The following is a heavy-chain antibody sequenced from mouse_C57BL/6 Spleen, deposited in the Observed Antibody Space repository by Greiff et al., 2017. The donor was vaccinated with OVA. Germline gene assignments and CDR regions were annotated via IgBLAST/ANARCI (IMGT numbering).Heavy chain of an antibody. CDR2: IYPGSGNT. Sequence: VKLMESGPELVKPGASVKISCKASGYSFTSYYIHWVKQRPGQGLEWIGWIYPGSGNTKYNEKFKGKATLTADTSSSTAYMQLSSLTSEDSAVYYCARRRDYYGSSALDYWGQGTTLTVSS. D-gene: IGHD1-1*01. J-gene: IGHJ2*01. V-gene: IGHV1-66*01. CDR1: GYSFTSYY. CDR3: ARRRDYYGSSALDY.